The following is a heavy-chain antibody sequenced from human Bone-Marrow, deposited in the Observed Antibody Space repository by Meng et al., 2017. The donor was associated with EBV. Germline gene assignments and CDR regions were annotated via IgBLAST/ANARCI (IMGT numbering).Heavy chain of an antibody. D-gene: IGHD2-15*01. V-gene: IGHV4-30-4*01. J-gene: IGHJ4*02. CDR3: ARGSSFCSGGSCFEN. CDR2: MYYNGIT. CDR1: GGSTSTGYYY. Sequence: QVQLRESGPGLVKPPQTRSLTCAVSGGSTSTGYYYWTWIRQPPGKGLEWIRYMYYNGITYYNPSLKSRVTISGDSSKNQFSLKLTSVTAADTAVYFCARGSSFCSGGSCFENWGQGTLVTVSS.